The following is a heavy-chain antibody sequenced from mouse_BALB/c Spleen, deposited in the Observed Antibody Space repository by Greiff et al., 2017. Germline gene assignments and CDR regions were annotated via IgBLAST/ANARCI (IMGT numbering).Heavy chain of an antibody. D-gene: IGHD1-1*01. J-gene: IGHJ3*01. V-gene: IGHV1-9*01. CDR1: GYTFSSYW. CDR2: ILPGSGST. Sequence: VQLQQSGAELMKPGASVKISCKATGYTFSSYWIEWVKQRPGHGLEWIGEILPGSGSTNYNEKFKGKATFTADTSSNTAYMQLSSLTSEDSAVYYCASLVAVVGFAYWGQGTLVTVSA. CDR3: ASLVAVVGFAY.